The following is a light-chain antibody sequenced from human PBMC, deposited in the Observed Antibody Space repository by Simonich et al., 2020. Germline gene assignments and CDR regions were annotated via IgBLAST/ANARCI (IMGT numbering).Light chain of an antibody. CDR3: QSYDSSNQV. J-gene: IGLJ2*01. CDR2: EDN. Sequence: NFMLTQPHSVSESPGKTVTISCNRSSGSIASNYVQWYQQRPGSAPTTVIYEDNQRPSGVPDRFSGSIDSSSNSASLTISGLKTEDEADYYCQSYDSSNQVFGGGTKLTVL. V-gene: IGLV6-57*03. CDR1: SGSIASNY.